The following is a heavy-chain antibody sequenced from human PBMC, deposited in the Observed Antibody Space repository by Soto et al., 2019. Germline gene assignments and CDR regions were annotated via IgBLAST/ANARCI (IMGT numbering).Heavy chain of an antibody. CDR1: GFTFSSYA. V-gene: IGHV3-23*01. CDR2: ISGRGGST. D-gene: IGHD6-13*01. Sequence: EVQLLESGGGLVQPGGSLRLSCAASGFTFSSYAMSWVRQAPGKGLEWVSAISGRGGSTYYADSGKGRFTISRDIYKNTLYLQMNGLRAEDAAVYYCAKERGGYSSRWYMGYSEYYYGIDVWGQGTTVTVSS. CDR3: AKERGGYSSRWYMGYSEYYYGIDV. J-gene: IGHJ6*02.